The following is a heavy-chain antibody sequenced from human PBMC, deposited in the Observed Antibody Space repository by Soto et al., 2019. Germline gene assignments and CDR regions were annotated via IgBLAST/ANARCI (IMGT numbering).Heavy chain of an antibody. Sequence: GASVKVSYKASGGTFSSYAISWVRQAPGQGLEWMGGIIPIFGTANYAQKFQGRVTITADESTSTAYMELSSLRSEDTAVYYCARCSGGSCYSGYYFDYWGQGTLVTVSS. D-gene: IGHD2-15*01. V-gene: IGHV1-69*13. CDR2: IIPIFGTA. CDR1: GGTFSSYA. J-gene: IGHJ4*02. CDR3: ARCSGGSCYSGYYFDY.